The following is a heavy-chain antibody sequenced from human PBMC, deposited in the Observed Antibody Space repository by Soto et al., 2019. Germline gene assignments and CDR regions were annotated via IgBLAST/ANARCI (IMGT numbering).Heavy chain of an antibody. V-gene: IGHV3-33*01. Sequence: QVQLVESGGGVVQPGRSLRLSCAASGFTFSSFGMHWVRQAPGKGLEWVALIWYDGSNTYYADSVKGRVTISRDNSKNTLYLQMNSLTVEDTGVYFCARDHTHSSCFRQDAFDLWGQGTMVAVPS. J-gene: IGHJ3*01. CDR2: IWYDGSNT. CDR1: GFTFSSFG. CDR3: ARDHTHSSCFRQDAFDL. D-gene: IGHD6-19*01.